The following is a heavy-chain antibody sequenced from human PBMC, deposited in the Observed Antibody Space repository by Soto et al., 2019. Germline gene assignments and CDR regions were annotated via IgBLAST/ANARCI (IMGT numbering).Heavy chain of an antibody. CDR1: GFIFSSFG. V-gene: IGHV3-33*01. J-gene: IGHJ4*02. Sequence: GSLRLSCAASGFIFSSFGMHWVRQAPGKGLEWVAHIWYDGSNTYYADSVKGRFTVSRDNSRNTLYLQMNTLRAEDTAVYHCVRDLLGSGGHFDYWGQGTPVTVSS. D-gene: IGHD7-27*01. CDR2: IWYDGSNT. CDR3: VRDLLGSGGHFDY.